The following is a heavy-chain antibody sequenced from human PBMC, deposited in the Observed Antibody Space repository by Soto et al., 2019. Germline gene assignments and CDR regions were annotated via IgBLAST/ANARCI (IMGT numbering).Heavy chain of an antibody. Sequence: ETLSLTCTVSGGSISSYYWSWIRQPPGKGLEWIGYIYYSGSTNYNPSLKSRVTISVDTSKNQFSLKLSSVTAADTAVYYCARARYGDYVDYWGQGTLVTVAS. D-gene: IGHD4-17*01. CDR2: IYYSGST. V-gene: IGHV4-59*01. CDR3: ARARYGDYVDY. J-gene: IGHJ4*02. CDR1: GGSISSYY.